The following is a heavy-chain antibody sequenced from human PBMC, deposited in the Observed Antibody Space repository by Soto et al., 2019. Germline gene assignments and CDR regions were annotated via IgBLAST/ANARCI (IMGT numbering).Heavy chain of an antibody. CDR3: ARSVTRRGQDDAFDI. J-gene: IGHJ3*02. CDR2: INAYNGNT. CDR1: GYTYTSYG. V-gene: IGHV1-18*01. Sequence: ASVKVSCKASGYTYTSYGISWVRQAPGQGLEWMGWINAYNGNTNYAQKLQGRVTMNTDTSTSTAYMELSSLRSEDTAVYYCARSVTRRGQDDAFDIWGQGTMVTVSS. D-gene: IGHD4-17*01.